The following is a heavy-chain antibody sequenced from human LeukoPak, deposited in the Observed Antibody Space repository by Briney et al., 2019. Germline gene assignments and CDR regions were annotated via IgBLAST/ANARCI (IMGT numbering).Heavy chain of an antibody. Sequence: SETLSLTCTVSGGSISSYYWSWIRQPPGKELEWIGYIYYSGSTNYNPSLKSRVTISVDTSKNQFSLKLSSVTAADTAVYYCARGEYSSSWRAIFDCWGQGTLVTVSS. D-gene: IGHD6-13*01. CDR3: ARGEYSSSWRAIFDC. J-gene: IGHJ4*02. V-gene: IGHV4-59*01. CDR2: IYYSGST. CDR1: GGSISSYY.